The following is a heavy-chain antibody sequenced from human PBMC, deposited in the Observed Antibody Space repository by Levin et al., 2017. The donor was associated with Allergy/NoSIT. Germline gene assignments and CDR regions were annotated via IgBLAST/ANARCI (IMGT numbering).Heavy chain of an antibody. Sequence: RPGGSLRLSCEASGFAFNEYYMSWLRQAPGRGLEWLSYSSKSGEYTDYTDSVKGRFAISRDNAKNSLYLQMNSLREDDTAMYYCARDVRAFGEFGASDHWGLGTPVTVSS. V-gene: IGHV3-11*05. CDR1: GFAFNEYY. CDR2: SSKSGEYT. CDR3: ARDVRAFGEFGASDH. J-gene: IGHJ1*01. D-gene: IGHD3-10*01.